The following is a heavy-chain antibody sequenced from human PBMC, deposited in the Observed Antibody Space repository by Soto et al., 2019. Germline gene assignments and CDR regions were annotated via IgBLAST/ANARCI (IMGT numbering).Heavy chain of an antibody. CDR1: GFTFSSAP. D-gene: IGHD6-19*01. V-gene: IGHV3-15*01. CDR3: TTPAIPVDGTQPFNY. Sequence: EVQLVESGGGFVKPGESLTLSCAASGFTFSSAPMSWVRQAPGKGLEWVGRIKPNTNGGAIDYLAPVKGRFTLSRDDSKNPLYLQMNSLKIEDSALYYCTTPAIPVDGTQPFNYWGQGALVTVSS. J-gene: IGHJ4*02. CDR2: IKPNTNGGAI.